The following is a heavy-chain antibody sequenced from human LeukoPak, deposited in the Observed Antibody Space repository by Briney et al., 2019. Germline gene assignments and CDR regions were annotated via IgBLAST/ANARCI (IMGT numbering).Heavy chain of an antibody. CDR2: INHSGST. J-gene: IGHJ4*02. D-gene: IGHD3-9*01. CDR3: ARLVLRYFDWFIYYFDY. Sequence: SETLSLTCAVYGGSFSGYYWSWIRQPPGKGLEWIGEINHSGSTNYNPSLKSRVTISVDTSKNQFSLKLSSVTAADTAVYYCARLVLRYFDWFIYYFDYWGQGTLVTVSS. V-gene: IGHV4-34*01. CDR1: GGSFSGYY.